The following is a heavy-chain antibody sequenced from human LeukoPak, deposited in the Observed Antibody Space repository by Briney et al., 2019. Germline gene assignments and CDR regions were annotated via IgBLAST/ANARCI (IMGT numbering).Heavy chain of an antibody. CDR3: TREYSSGWPFDF. V-gene: IGHV3-73*01. Sequence: GGSLRLSCEASGFTFSDSAIHWVRQATGKGLEWVGRIRSKADSYATTYAASLKGRFTISRDDSRNRAYLQMSSLRTEDTAVYYCTREYSSGWPFDFWGQGTLVTVSS. D-gene: IGHD6-19*01. CDR1: GFTFSDSA. J-gene: IGHJ4*02. CDR2: IRSKADSYAT.